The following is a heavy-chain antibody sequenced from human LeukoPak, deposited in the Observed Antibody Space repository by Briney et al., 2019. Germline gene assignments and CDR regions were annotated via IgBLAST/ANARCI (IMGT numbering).Heavy chain of an antibody. CDR2: IYTSGST. Sequence: RTSETLSLTCTVSGGSISSGSYYWSWIRQPAGKGLEWIGRIYTSGSTNYNPSLKSRVTISVDTSKNQFSLKLSSVTAADTAVYYCARSPGAVVLMVYAHGAFDYWGQGTLVTVSS. CDR3: ARSPGAVVLMVYAHGAFDY. D-gene: IGHD2-8*01. V-gene: IGHV4-61*02. CDR1: GGSISSGSYY. J-gene: IGHJ4*02.